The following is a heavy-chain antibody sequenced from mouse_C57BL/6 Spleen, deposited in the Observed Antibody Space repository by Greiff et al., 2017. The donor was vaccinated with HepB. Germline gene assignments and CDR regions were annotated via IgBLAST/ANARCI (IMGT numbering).Heavy chain of an antibody. CDR2: ISSGSSTI. CDR1: GFTFSDYG. D-gene: IGHD2-3*01. CDR3: ARTGYYVGFAY. V-gene: IGHV5-17*01. Sequence: EVKLVESGGGLVKPGGSPKLSCAASGFTFSDYGMHWVRQAPEKGLEWVAYISSGSSTIYYADTVKGRFTISRDNAKNTLFLQMTSLRSEDTAMYYCARTGYYVGFAYWGQGTLVTVSA. J-gene: IGHJ3*01.